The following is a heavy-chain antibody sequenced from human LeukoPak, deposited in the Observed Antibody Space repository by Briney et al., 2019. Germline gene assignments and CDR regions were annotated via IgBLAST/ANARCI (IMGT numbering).Heavy chain of an antibody. D-gene: IGHD4-17*01. J-gene: IGHJ4*02. CDR3: ARKYGDYSFDY. V-gene: IGHV4-34*01. Sequence: SDTLSLTCGVSGGSFSGHYWSWIRQPPGKGLEWIGEINHSGTTSYNPSLKSRFIISVDTPKNQFSLKLSSVTAADTAVYYCARKYGDYSFDYWGQGTLVTVSS. CDR2: INHSGTT. CDR1: GGSFSGHY.